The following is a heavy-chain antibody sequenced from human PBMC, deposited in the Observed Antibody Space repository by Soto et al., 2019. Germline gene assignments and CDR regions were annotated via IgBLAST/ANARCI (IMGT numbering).Heavy chain of an antibody. CDR3: AKDAVPGDGVWLMDH. V-gene: IGHV3-23*01. J-gene: IGHJ4*02. CDR1: GFTFASYA. Sequence: EVQVLESGGGLVQPGGSLRLSCAASGFTFASYAMTWVRQAPGKGLESVAGLYGNSGGIQYSDSVKCRFTISRDNSKHIVYLQMNSLRVEDTAVDFCAKDAVPGDGVWLMDHWGQVTLVTVSS. CDR2: LYGNSGGI. D-gene: IGHD4-17*01.